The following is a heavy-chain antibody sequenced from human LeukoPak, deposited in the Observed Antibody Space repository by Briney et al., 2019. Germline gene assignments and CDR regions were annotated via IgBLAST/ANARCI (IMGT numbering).Heavy chain of an antibody. V-gene: IGHV4-4*07. CDR3: ARGGYYYGSGSYYPPNWFDP. D-gene: IGHD3-10*01. Sequence: SETLSLTCTVSGGSISSYYWSWIRQPAGKGLEWIGRIYTSGSTNYNPSLKSRVTMSVDTSKNQLSLKLSSVTAADTAVYYCARGGYYYGSGSYYPPNWFDPWGQGTLVTVSS. CDR1: GGSISSYY. CDR2: IYTSGST. J-gene: IGHJ5*02.